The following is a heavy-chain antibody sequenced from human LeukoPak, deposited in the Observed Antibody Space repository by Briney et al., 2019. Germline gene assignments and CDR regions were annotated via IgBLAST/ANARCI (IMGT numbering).Heavy chain of an antibody. CDR1: GFTFSSYS. CDR2: ISSSSSYI. Sequence: GGSLRLSCAASGFTFSSYSMNWVRQAPGKGLEWVSSISSSSSYIYYADSVKGQFTISRDNAKNSLYLQMNSLRAEDTAVYYCARHKYFPDPYFDYWGQGTLVTVSS. J-gene: IGHJ4*02. D-gene: IGHD3-9*01. V-gene: IGHV3-21*01. CDR3: ARHKYFPDPYFDY.